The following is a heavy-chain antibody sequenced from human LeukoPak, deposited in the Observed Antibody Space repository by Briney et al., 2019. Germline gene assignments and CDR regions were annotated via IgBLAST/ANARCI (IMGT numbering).Heavy chain of an antibody. CDR3: ARGWVAARRGWFDP. D-gene: IGHD6-6*01. V-gene: IGHV3-7*01. CDR2: IKQDGSEK. J-gene: IGHJ5*02. Sequence: PGGSLRLSCAASGFTFNNYAMSWVRQAPGKGLEWVANIKQDGSEKYYVDSVKGRFTISRDSAKNSLYLQMNSLRAEDTAVYYCARGWVAARRGWFDPWGQGTLVTVSS. CDR1: GFTFNNYA.